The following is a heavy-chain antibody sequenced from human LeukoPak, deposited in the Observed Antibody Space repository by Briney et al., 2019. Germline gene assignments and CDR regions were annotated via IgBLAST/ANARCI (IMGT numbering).Heavy chain of an antibody. CDR2: ISYDGSNK. D-gene: IGHD1-1*01. V-gene: IGHV3-30*18. CDR1: GFTFSSYG. CDR3: AKDLRYRSEYYYYGMDV. Sequence: GGSLRLSCAASGFTFSSYGMHWVRQAPGKGLEWVAVISYDGSNKYYADSVEGRFTISRDNSKNTLYLQMNSLRAEDTAVYYCAKDLRYRSEYYYYGMDVWGQGTTVTVSS. J-gene: IGHJ6*02.